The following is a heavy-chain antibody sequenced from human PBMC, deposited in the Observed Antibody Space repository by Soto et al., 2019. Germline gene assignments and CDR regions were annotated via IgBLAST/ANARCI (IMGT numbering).Heavy chain of an antibody. J-gene: IGHJ4*02. Sequence: QVQLVQSGAEVKKPGASVRISCRASGYSFTSTYVHWVRQAPGQGPEWMGIIKPAGGTTDYAQKFQGRLTLTSDTSTDTVFMDLNDLTSEDTAVYFCALKVVTYYDNWGQGTLLTVSS. D-gene: IGHD2-21*02. CDR3: ALKVVTYYDN. CDR2: IKPAGGTT. V-gene: IGHV1-46*01. CDR1: GYSFTSTY.